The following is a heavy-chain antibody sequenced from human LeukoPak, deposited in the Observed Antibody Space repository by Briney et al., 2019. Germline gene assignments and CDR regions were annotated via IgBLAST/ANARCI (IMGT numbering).Heavy chain of an antibody. D-gene: IGHD1-20*01. J-gene: IGHJ6*03. CDR3: ARSSSRLTGPKLNMDV. CDR2: INPSGGST. Sequence: VASVKVSCKASGYTFTSYYMHWVRQAPGQGLGWMGIINPSGGSTSYAQKFQGRVTMTRDMSTSTVYMELSSLRSADATVYYCARSSSRLTGPKLNMDVWGKGTTVTVSS. V-gene: IGHV1-46*01. CDR1: GYTFTSYY.